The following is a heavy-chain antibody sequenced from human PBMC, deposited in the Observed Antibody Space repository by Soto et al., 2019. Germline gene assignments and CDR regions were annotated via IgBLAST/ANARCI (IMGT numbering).Heavy chain of an antibody. CDR2: IGTAGDT. D-gene: IGHD3-16*01. V-gene: IGHV3-13*01. J-gene: IGHJ4*02. CDR1: GFTFSSYD. Sequence: EVQLVESGGGLVQPGGSLRLSCASSGFTFSSYDMHWVRQATGKGLEWVSAIGTAGDTYYPGSVKGRFTISRENAKYSLYLQMNSLSAGDTAVYYCARGGTMGYDLDDWGQGNLVTVSS. CDR3: ARGGTMGYDLDD.